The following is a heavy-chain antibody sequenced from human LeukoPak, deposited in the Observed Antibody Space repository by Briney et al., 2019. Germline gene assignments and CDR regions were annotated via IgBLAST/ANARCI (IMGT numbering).Heavy chain of an antibody. CDR1: GGSFGGYY. J-gene: IGHJ5*02. Sequence: PSETLSLTXAVYGGSFGGYYWSWIRQAPGKGLEWIGEINHSGSTNYNPSLKSRVTISVDTSKNQFSLKLSSVTAADTAVYYCARRKRKGLGWFDPWGQGTLVTVSS. CDR2: INHSGST. D-gene: IGHD1-14*01. CDR3: ARRKRKGLGWFDP. V-gene: IGHV4-34*01.